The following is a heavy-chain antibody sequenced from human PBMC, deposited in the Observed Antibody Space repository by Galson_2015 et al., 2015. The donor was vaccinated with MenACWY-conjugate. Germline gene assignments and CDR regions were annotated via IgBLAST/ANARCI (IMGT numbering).Heavy chain of an antibody. V-gene: IGHV6-1*01. J-gene: IGHJ6*03. CDR1: GDSVLSHSAA. CDR2: TYYRSKWYS. Sequence: CAISGDSVLSHSAAWHWIRQSPSRGLEWLGRTYYRSKWYSDYAISGKSRITINPESSKHQISLHLNSVTPEDTAVYSCARGDGHFYSYMDVWGQGTTVTVSS. CDR3: ARGDGHFYSYMDV.